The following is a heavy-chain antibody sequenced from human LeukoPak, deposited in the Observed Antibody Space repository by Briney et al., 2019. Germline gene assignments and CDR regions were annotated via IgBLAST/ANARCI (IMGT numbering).Heavy chain of an antibody. CDR2: IIPILGIA. J-gene: IGHJ4*02. CDR1: GGTLSSYT. Sequence: SAKVSCKASGGTLSSYTISWVRQAPGQGLEWMGRIIPILGIANYAQKFQGRVTITADKSTSTAYMELSSLRSEDTAVYYCARDPAGDYGVDWGQGTLVTVSS. D-gene: IGHD4-17*01. V-gene: IGHV1-69*04. CDR3: ARDPAGDYGVD.